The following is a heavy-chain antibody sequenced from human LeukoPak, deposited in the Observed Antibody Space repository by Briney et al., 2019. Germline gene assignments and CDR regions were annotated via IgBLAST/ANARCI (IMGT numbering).Heavy chain of an antibody. V-gene: IGHV1-3*01. CDR2: INAGNGNT. Sequence: ASVKVSCKASGYTLTSYAMHWVRQAPGQRLEWMGWINAGNGNTKYPQKFQGRVTITRDTSASTAYMELSSLRSEDTAVYYCARADIVGVYYYGMDVWGQGTTVTVSS. D-gene: IGHD1-26*01. J-gene: IGHJ6*02. CDR1: GYTLTSYA. CDR3: ARADIVGVYYYGMDV.